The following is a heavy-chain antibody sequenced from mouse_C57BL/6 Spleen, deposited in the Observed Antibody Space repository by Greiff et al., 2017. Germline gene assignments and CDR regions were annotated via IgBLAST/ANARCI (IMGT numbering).Heavy chain of an antibody. D-gene: IGHD1-1*01. CDR1: GYTFTSYW. CDR2: IHHNSGST. Sequence: QVQLQQPGAELVKPGASVKLSCKASGYTFTSYWMHWVKQRPGQGLEWIGMIHHNSGSTNYNEKFKSKATLTVDKSSSTAYMQLSSLTSEDSAVYYCARVPFTTPLYYAMDYWGQGTSVTVSS. CDR3: ARVPFTTPLYYAMDY. J-gene: IGHJ4*01. V-gene: IGHV1-64*01.